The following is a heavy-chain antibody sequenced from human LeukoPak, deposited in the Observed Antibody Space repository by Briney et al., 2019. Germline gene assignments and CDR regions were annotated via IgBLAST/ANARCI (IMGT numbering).Heavy chain of an antibody. V-gene: IGHV1-8*01. CDR1: GYTFSSYD. D-gene: IGHD2-2*01. CDR3: AREFSEVPAAIGGIRRFDP. Sequence: HSASVKVSCKASGYTFSSYDINWVQQATAQELERMGWMNHYSGNTGYPQKLQGTNNMTSNTSISTAYMELSSLRSEDTAVYYCAREFSEVPAAIGGIRRFDPWGQGTVVTVSS. J-gene: IGHJ5*02. CDR2: MNHYSGNT.